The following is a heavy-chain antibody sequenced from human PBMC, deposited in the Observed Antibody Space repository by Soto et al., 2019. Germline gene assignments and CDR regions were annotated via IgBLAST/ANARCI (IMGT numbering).Heavy chain of an antibody. V-gene: IGHV1-2*04. CDR3: AGYMAVNYYDSSGYYPNGMDV. CDR2: INPNNGGT. Sequence: GASVKVSCQASGYTFTGYYMHWVRQAPGQGLEWKGRINPNNGGTNYAQKFQGWVTMTRDTSISTAYKELSRLRSDDTAVYYCAGYMAVNYYDSSGYYPNGMDVWGQGTTVNVSS. CDR1: GYTFTGYY. J-gene: IGHJ6*02. D-gene: IGHD3-22*01.